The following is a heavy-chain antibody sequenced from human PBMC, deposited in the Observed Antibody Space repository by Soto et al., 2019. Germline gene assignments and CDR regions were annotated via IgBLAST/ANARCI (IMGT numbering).Heavy chain of an antibody. V-gene: IGHV4-39*01. CDR3: AASMVRGVIMIYYYGMDV. CDR1: GGSISSSSYY. J-gene: IGHJ6*02. CDR2: IYYSGST. D-gene: IGHD3-10*01. Sequence: PSETLSLTCTVSGGSISSSSYYWGWIRQPPGKGLEWIGSIYYSGSTYYNPSLKSRVTISVDTSKNHFSLKLSSVTAADTAVYYCAASMVRGVIMIYYYGMDVWGQGTTVTVSS.